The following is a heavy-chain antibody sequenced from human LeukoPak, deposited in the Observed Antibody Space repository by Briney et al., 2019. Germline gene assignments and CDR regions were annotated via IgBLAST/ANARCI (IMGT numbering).Heavy chain of an antibody. CDR3: AKGDGLTVGGGRTSVVY. V-gene: IGHV3-23*01. D-gene: IGHD3-16*01. J-gene: IGHJ4*02. CDR1: GFTFSSYG. Sequence: GGSLRLSCAASGFTFSSYGMSWVRQAPGKGLEWVSVISGSGDSTYYADSVKGRFTISRDNSKNTLYLQMNSLRAEDTAVYYCAKGDGLTVGGGRTSVVYWGQGTLVTVSS. CDR2: ISGSGDST.